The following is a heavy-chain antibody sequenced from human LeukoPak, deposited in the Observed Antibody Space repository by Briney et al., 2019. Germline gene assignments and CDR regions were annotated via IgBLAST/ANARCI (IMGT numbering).Heavy chain of an antibody. Sequence: PGGSLRLSCAASGFTFSSYWMSWVRQAPGKGLEWVANIKQDGSEKYYVDSVKGRFTISRDNAKNSLYLQMNSLRAEDTAVYYCARGYSSGWYGGGDLYFDYWGQGTLVTVSS. CDR2: IKQDGSEK. CDR3: ARGYSSGWYGGGDLYFDY. CDR1: GFTFSSYW. J-gene: IGHJ4*02. V-gene: IGHV3-7*01. D-gene: IGHD6-19*01.